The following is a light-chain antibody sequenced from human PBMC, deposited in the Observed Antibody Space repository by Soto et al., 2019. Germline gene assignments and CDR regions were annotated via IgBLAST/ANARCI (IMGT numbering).Light chain of an antibody. CDR2: DVS. CDR3: CSYAGNYTYVV. CDR1: SSDVGGYNY. J-gene: IGLJ2*01. Sequence: QSALTQPRSVSGSPGQSVTISCTGTSSDVGGYNYVSWYQQHPGKAPKLMIYDVSKRPSGVPDRFSGSKSGNTASLTISGLQAEEDADYYCCSYAGNYTYVVFGGGTKLTV. V-gene: IGLV2-11*01.